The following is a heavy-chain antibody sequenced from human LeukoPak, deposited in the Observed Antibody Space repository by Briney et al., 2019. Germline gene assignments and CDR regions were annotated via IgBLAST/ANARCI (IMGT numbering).Heavy chain of an antibody. V-gene: IGHV3-23*01. CDR2: ISTSGGSS. J-gene: IGHJ4*02. CDR3: AIMHPYYDGSGYWVQ. CDR1: GFTFGSYA. D-gene: IGHD3-22*01. Sequence: GGSPRLSCAASGFTFGSYAMSWVRQAPGKGLEWVSGISTSGGSSSCADSVKGRFTISRDNPRNTLYMEMNSLRAEDTALYYCAIMHPYYDGSGYWVQWGQGTLVTVSS.